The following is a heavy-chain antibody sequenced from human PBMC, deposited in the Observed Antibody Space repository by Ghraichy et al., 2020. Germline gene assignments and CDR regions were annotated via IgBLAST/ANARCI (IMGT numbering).Heavy chain of an antibody. CDR1: GFTFISYA. D-gene: IGHD2-15*01. V-gene: IGHV3-23*01. J-gene: IGHJ4*02. CDR2: ISGSGGST. CDR3: AKRYCSSGSCYSIDY. Sequence: LSLTCAASGFTFISYAMNWVHQAPGKGLELVSTISGSGGSTSYADSVRGRFTISRDNSKNTLYLQMNSLRAEDTAVYYCAKRYCSSGSCYSIDYWGQGTLVTVSS.